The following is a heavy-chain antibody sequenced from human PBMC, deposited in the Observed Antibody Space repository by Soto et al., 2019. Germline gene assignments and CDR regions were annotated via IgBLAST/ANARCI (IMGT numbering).Heavy chain of an antibody. D-gene: IGHD2-21*02. CDR1: GDSVNGYY. J-gene: IGHJ6*03. V-gene: IGHV4-59*08. Sequence: SETLSLTCTVSGDSVNGYYCSWIRQPPGRGLECIGYIYYSGSTNYSPSLKSRVTMSVDTSKNQFSLKLSSVTAADTAVYYCARLSRPTAYYYYYMDVWGKGATVTVSS. CDR3: ARLSRPTAYYYYYMDV. CDR2: IYYSGST.